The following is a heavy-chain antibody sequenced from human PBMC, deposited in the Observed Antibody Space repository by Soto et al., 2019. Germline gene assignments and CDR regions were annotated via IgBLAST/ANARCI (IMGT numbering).Heavy chain of an antibody. D-gene: IGHD1-20*01. CDR1: GFTFSSYS. V-gene: IGHV3-21*01. J-gene: IGHJ6*03. Sequence: GGSLRLSCAASGFTFSSYSMNWVRQAPGKGLEWVSSISSSSSYIYYADSVKGRFTISRVNPKNSLYLQMNSLRAEDTAVYYCASRYNWNLTLRYYYYYYMDVWGKGTTVTVSS. CDR3: ASRYNWNLTLRYYYYYYMDV. CDR2: ISSSSSYI.